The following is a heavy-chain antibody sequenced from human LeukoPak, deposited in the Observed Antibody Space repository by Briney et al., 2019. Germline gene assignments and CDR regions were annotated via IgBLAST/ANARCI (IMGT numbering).Heavy chain of an antibody. D-gene: IGHD6-25*01. CDR2: IYTSGST. J-gene: IGHJ4*02. CDR3: ARDGGYRRGYFDY. CDR1: GVSISSGSYY. V-gene: IGHV4-61*02. Sequence: PSETLSLTCTVSGVSISSGSYYWRWIRQPAGKGLEWIGRIYTSGSTNYNPSLKSRVTISVDTSKNQFSLKLSSVTAADTAVYYCARDGGYRRGYFDYWGQGTLVTVSP.